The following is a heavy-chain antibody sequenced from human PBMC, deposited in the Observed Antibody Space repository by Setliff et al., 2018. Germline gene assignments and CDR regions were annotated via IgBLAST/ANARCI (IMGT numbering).Heavy chain of an antibody. CDR2: FDPEDGET. Sequence: GASVKVSCKVSGYTLTELSMHWVRQAPGKGLEWMGGFDPEDGETIYAQKFQGRVTMTEDTSTDTAYMELCSLRSEDTAVYYCATNSGGNTIDAFDIWGQGTMVTVSS. V-gene: IGHV1-24*01. CDR3: ATNSGGNTIDAFDI. J-gene: IGHJ3*02. CDR1: GYTLTELS. D-gene: IGHD2-15*01.